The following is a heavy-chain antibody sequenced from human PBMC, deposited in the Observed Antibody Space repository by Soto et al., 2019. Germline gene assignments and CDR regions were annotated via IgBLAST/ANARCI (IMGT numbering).Heavy chain of an antibody. CDR2: IRYDGSNI. J-gene: IGHJ4*02. Sequence: VQLVESGAGVVQPGGSLRLSCAASGNIFNGYGMHWVRQPPGKGLEWVAVIRYDGSNIFYADSVKGRFTISRDKSKNTLYLQMNSLSADVRGVYYWARDGVGDTTVFGYNDYWGQGALVTVSS. CDR1: GNIFNGYG. V-gene: IGHV3-33*01. CDR3: ARDGVGDTTVFGYNDY. D-gene: IGHD1-26*01.